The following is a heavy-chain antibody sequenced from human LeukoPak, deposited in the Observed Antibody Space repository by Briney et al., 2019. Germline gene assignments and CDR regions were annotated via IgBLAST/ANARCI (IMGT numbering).Heavy chain of an antibody. D-gene: IGHD5-18*01. J-gene: IGHJ6*02. CDR3: AGQRGYSYGSDYYGMDV. V-gene: IGHV4-59*01. CDR1: GGSISGYY. CDR2: IYYSGST. Sequence: SETLSLTCTVSGGSISGYYWSWIRQPPGKGLERIGHIYYSGSTNYNPSLKSRVTISVDTSKNQFCLKLSSVTAADTAVYYCAGQRGYSYGSDYYGMDVWGQGTTVTVSS.